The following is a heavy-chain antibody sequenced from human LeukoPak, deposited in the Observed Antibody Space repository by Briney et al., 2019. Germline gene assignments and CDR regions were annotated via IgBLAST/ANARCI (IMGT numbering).Heavy chain of an antibody. CDR3: ATGINLRPDYVWGSYRYGMDY. Sequence: ASVKVSCKVSGYTLTELSMHWVRQAPGKGLEWMGGFDPEDGETIYAQKFQGRVTMTEDTSTDTAYMELGSLRSEDTAMYYCATGINLRPDYVWGSYRYGMDYWGQGTLVTVSS. CDR2: FDPEDGET. CDR1: GYTLTELS. D-gene: IGHD3-16*02. J-gene: IGHJ4*02. V-gene: IGHV1-24*01.